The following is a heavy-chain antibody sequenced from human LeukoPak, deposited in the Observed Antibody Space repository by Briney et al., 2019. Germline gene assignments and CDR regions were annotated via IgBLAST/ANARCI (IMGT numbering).Heavy chain of an antibody. Sequence: SETLSLTCTVSGGSISTYYWNWIQQPPGKGLEWIGYIYYSGSTNYNPSLKSRVTISVDTSKSQFSLKLNSVTAADTAVYYCARDRGSSGNSYYFDYWGRGTLVTVSS. CDR1: GGSISTYY. J-gene: IGHJ4*02. V-gene: IGHV4-59*01. CDR2: IYYSGST. D-gene: IGHD4-23*01. CDR3: ARDRGSSGNSYYFDY.